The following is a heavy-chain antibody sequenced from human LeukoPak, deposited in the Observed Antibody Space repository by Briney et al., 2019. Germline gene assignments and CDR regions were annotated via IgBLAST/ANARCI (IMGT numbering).Heavy chain of an antibody. J-gene: IGHJ4*02. CDR3: ATDRYCSGGSCYSTPDY. CDR1: GYIFTDYY. V-gene: IGHV1/OR15-1*04. Sequence: ASVKVSCKASGYIFTDYYMHWVRQAPGQELGWMGRINPNSGGTNYAQKFQGRVTMTEDTSTDTAYMELSSLRSEDTAVYYCATDRYCSGGSCYSTPDYWGQGTLVTVSS. D-gene: IGHD2-15*01. CDR2: INPNSGGT.